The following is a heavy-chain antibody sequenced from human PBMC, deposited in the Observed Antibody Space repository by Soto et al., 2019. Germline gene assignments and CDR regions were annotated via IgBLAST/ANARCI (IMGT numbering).Heavy chain of an antibody. Sequence: SETLSLTCTVSGGSVSSGSYYWSWIRQPPGKGLEWIGYIYYSGSTNYNPSLKSRVTISVDTSKNQFSLKLSSVTAADTAVYYCAIQLRGGAFDIWGPGTMLTVSS. V-gene: IGHV4-61*01. J-gene: IGHJ3*02. D-gene: IGHD2-2*01. CDR1: GGSVSSGSYY. CDR2: IYYSGST. CDR3: AIQLRGGAFDI.